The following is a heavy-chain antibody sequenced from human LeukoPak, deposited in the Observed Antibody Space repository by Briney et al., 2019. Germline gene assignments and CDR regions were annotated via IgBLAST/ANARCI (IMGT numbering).Heavy chain of an antibody. J-gene: IGHJ4*02. D-gene: IGHD1-26*01. CDR3: AKDNGKVGAIYYFDY. Sequence: GGSLRLSCAASGFTFSSYGMHWVRQAPGKGLEWVAFIRYDGSNKYYADSVKGRFTISRDNSKNTLYLQMNSLRAEDTAVYYCAKDNGKVGAIYYFDYWGQGTLVTVSS. CDR2: IRYDGSNK. CDR1: GFTFSSYG. V-gene: IGHV3-30*02.